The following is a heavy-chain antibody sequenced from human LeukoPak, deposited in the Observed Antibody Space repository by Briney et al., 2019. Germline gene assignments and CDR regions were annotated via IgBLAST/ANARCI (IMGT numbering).Heavy chain of an antibody. CDR2: INPNNGGT. CDR3: ASFVYYYDSDAYMDY. V-gene: IGHV1-2*02. Sequence: ASVKVSCKASGYTFTGHNMHWVRQAPGQGHEWMGWINPNNGGTNYQGRVTMTRDTSTSTAYMELNRLRSDDTAVYYCASFVYYYDSDAYMDYWGQGTLVTVSS. J-gene: IGHJ4*02. D-gene: IGHD3-22*01. CDR1: GYTFTGHN.